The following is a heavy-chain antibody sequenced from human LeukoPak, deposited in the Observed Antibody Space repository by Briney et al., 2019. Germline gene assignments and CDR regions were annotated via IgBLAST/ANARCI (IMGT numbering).Heavy chain of an antibody. CDR3: ARDFLNAIDI. J-gene: IGHJ3*02. V-gene: IGHV3-21*01. D-gene: IGHD2/OR15-2a*01. CDR1: GFTFSSST. Sequence: GGSLRLSCAASGFTFSSSTMTWVRQSPGKGLEWVSSISSSSTYIYYADSVKGRFIISRDNAKNSLYLQVNSLRAEDTAVFYCARDFLNAIDIWGQGTMVTVSS. CDR2: ISSSSTYI.